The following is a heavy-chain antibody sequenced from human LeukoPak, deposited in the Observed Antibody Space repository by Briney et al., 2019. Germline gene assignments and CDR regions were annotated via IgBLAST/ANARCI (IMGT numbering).Heavy chain of an antibody. J-gene: IGHJ5*02. CDR3: ARGFDRGYSRTPFDP. V-gene: IGHV1-2*04. CDR1: GYTFTRYY. D-gene: IGHD5-18*01. CDR2: INPNSGGT. Sequence: ASVKVSCKASGYTFTRYYMHGVRQAPVEGLEWRGYINPNSGGTNYAQKCQGSVTMTRDTSISTAYMELSRLRSDDTAVYYCARGFDRGYSRTPFDPWGQGTLVTVSS.